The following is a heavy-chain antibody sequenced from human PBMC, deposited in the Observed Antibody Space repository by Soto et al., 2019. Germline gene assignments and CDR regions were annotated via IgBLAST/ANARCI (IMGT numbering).Heavy chain of an antibody. Sequence: QVQLVQSGAEVKKPGSSVKVSCKASGGTFSSYDMNWVRQAPGQGLEWMGGIIPIFGTANYAQKFQGRVTITADESTSTAYMELSSLRSEDTAAYYCARGGPYCTNGVCEGGYGMDVWGQGTTVTVSS. D-gene: IGHD2-8*01. CDR1: GGTFSSYD. V-gene: IGHV1-69*01. CDR2: IIPIFGTA. CDR3: ARGGPYCTNGVCEGGYGMDV. J-gene: IGHJ6*02.